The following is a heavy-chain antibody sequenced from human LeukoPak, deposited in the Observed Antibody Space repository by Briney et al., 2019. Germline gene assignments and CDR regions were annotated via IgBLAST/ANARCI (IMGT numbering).Heavy chain of an antibody. D-gene: IGHD5-18*01. J-gene: IGHJ4*02. CDR1: GYTLTNNA. Sequence: ASVKVSCKTSGYTLTNNAINWVRRAPGQGLEWMGWINTNTGNPTYAQGFFTGRYVFSLDTSASTAYLQINGLKADDTAVYYCGRDPRLGIRGYTYGYIDHWGQGTLLTVAS. V-gene: IGHV7-4-1*02. CDR3: GRDPRLGIRGYTYGYIDH. CDR2: INTNTGNP.